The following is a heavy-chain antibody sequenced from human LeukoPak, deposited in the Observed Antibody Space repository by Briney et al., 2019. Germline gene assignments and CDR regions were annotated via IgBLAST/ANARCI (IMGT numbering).Heavy chain of an antibody. CDR3: AGRKRGDDAFDI. V-gene: IGHV1-18*01. CDR2: ISAYNGDT. D-gene: IGHD2-15*01. CDR1: GYTFTSYG. Sequence: GASVKVSCKASGYTFTSYGISWVRQAPGQGLEWMGWISAYNGDTNYAQKLQGRVTMTTDTSTSTAYMELRSLRSDDTAVYYCAGRKRGDDAFDIWGQGTMVTVSS. J-gene: IGHJ3*02.